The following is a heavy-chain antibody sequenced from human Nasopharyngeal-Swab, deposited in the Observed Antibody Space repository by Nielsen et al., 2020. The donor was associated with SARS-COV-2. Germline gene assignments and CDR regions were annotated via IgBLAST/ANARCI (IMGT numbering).Heavy chain of an antibody. D-gene: IGHD3-3*01. Sequence: VRQAPGKGLEWVGRIKSKTDGGTTDYAAPVKGRFTISRDDSKNTLYLQMNSLRAEDTAVYYCAKEPFYDFWSGYYWDYWGQGTLGTVSS. CDR2: IKSKTDGGTT. J-gene: IGHJ4*02. V-gene: IGHV3-15*01. CDR3: AKEPFYDFWSGYYWDY.